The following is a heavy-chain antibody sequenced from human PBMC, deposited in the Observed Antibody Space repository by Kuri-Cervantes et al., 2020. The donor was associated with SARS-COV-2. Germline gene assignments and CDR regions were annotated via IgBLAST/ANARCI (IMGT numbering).Heavy chain of an antibody. J-gene: IGHJ6*03. CDR2: IYSGGTT. V-gene: IGHV3-66*01. CDR1: GFTFSSYA. Sequence: GESLKISCAASGFTFSSYAMSWVRQVPGKGLEWVSVIYSGGTTYYADSVKGRFTISRDNSKNMMYLQMNSLGAEDTALYYCARDSVHSYYMDVWGKGTTVTVSS. D-gene: IGHD3-10*01. CDR3: ARDSVHSYYMDV.